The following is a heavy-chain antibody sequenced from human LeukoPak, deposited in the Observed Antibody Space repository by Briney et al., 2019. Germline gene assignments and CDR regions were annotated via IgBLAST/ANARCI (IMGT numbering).Heavy chain of an antibody. Sequence: GGSLRLSCAASGSTFSDYWMSWVRQAPGKGLEWVTNIKQDGSEKYYLDSVKGRFTISRDNAKNSLYLQMKSLRDEDTALYYCARDQWWGTPLLGTDAFDIWRQGRMVTVSS. CDR3: ARDQWWGTPLLGTDAFDI. CDR1: GSTFSDYW. J-gene: IGHJ3*02. V-gene: IGHV3-7*01. CDR2: IKQDGSEK. D-gene: IGHD2-8*01.